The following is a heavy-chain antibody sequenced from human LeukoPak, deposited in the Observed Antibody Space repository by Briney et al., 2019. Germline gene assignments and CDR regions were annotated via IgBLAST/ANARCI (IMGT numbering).Heavy chain of an antibody. D-gene: IGHD3-22*01. CDR3: AKGLPSNTYYYDSSGYSGFDY. V-gene: IGHV3-33*06. CDR2: IWYDGSNK. Sequence: PGGSLRLSCAASGFTFSSYGMHWVRQAPGKGLEWVAVIWYDGSNKYYADSVKGRFTISRDNSKNTLYLQMNSLRAEDTAVYYCAKGLPSNTYYYDSSGYSGFDYWGQGTLVTVYS. CDR1: GFTFSSYG. J-gene: IGHJ4*02.